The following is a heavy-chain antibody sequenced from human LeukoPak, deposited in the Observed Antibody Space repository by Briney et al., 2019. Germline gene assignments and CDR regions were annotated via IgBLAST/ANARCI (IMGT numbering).Heavy chain of an antibody. CDR2: ISSSSSYI. Sequence: GGSLRLSCAASGFTFSSYSMNWVRQAPGKGLEWVSSISSSSSYIYYADSVKGRITISRDNAKNSLYLQMNSLRAEDTAVYYCARPSLAYCGGDCYSRWAFDIWGQGTMVTVSS. D-gene: IGHD2-21*02. CDR1: GFTFSSYS. CDR3: ARPSLAYCGGDCYSRWAFDI. J-gene: IGHJ3*02. V-gene: IGHV3-21*01.